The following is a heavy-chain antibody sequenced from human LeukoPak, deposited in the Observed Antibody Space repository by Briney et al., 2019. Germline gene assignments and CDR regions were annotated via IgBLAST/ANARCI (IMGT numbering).Heavy chain of an antibody. CDR1: GGSISSYY. V-gene: IGHV4-4*07. CDR2: IYTSGST. CDR3: AREGWYYDILTGYYGDYYYYYMDV. D-gene: IGHD3-9*01. J-gene: IGHJ6*03. Sequence: SETLSLTCTVSGGSISSYYWSWIRQPAGKGLEWIGRIYTSGSTNYNPSLKSRVTMSVDTSKNQFSLKLSSVTAADTAVYYCAREGWYYDILTGYYGDYYYYYMDVWGKGTTVTVSS.